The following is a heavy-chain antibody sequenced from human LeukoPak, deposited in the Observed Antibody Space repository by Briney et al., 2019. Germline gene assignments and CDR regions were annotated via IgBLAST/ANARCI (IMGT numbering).Heavy chain of an antibody. J-gene: IGHJ4*02. V-gene: IGHV1-2*06. CDR3: ASAREYCSSTSCYQDYFDY. Sequence: ASVKVSCKASGYTFTGYYMHWVRQAPGQGLEWMGRINPNSGGTSYAQKFQGRVTMTRDTSISTAYMELSRLRSDDTAVYYCASAREYCSSTSCYQDYFDYWGQGTLVTVSS. D-gene: IGHD2-2*01. CDR1: GYTFTGYY. CDR2: INPNSGGT.